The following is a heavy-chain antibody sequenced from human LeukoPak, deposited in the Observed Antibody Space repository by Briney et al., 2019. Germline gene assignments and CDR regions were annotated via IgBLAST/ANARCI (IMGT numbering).Heavy chain of an antibody. V-gene: IGHV3-21*01. D-gene: IGHD5-24*01. CDR3: ARGGRDGYNLGY. CDR2: ISSSSSYI. Sequence: GGSLRLSCAASGFTFSSYSMNWVRQAPGKGLEWVSSISSSSSYIYYADSVKGRFTISRDNAKNSLYLQMNGLRAEDTAVYYCARGGRDGYNLGYWGQGTLVTVSS. J-gene: IGHJ4*02. CDR1: GFTFSSYS.